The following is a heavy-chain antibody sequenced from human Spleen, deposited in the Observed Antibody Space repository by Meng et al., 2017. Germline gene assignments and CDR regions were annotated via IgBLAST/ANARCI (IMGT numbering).Heavy chain of an antibody. CDR2: IYHTGST. J-gene: IGHJ5*02. CDR1: GDSISSYY. CDR3: AGFTLIRGIMPWFDP. V-gene: IGHV4-59*07. D-gene: IGHD3-10*01. Sequence: QAPLPQSGPGLVKPSDTLSPPCTSSGDSISSYYWSLIRQPPGKGLELIGYIYHTGSTKYNPSLKSRVTISVDTSKNHFSLKLTSVTAADTAVYYCAGFTLIRGIMPWFDPWGQGTLVTVSS.